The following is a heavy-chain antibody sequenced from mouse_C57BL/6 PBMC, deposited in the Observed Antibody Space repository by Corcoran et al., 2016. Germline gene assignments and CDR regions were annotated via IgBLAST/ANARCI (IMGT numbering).Heavy chain of an antibody. J-gene: IGHJ2*01. D-gene: IGHD4-1*01. CDR1: GYAFSSSW. CDR3: ARSAYWDYFDY. Sequence: QVQRHRSGAEWGKPGASVKISCKASGYAFSSSWMNWVKRRPGKGLEWIGQIYPGDGDTNYNGKFKGKATLTAEKSSSTAYMQLSSLTSEDSAVYFCARSAYWDYFDYWGQGTTLTVSS. V-gene: IGHV1-80*01. CDR2: IYPGDGDT.